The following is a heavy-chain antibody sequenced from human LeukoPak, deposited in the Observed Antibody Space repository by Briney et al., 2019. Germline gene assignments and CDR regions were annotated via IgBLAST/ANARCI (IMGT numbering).Heavy chain of an antibody. CDR1: GFTFGDST. Sequence: QPGGSLRLSCVASGFTFGDSTMHWVRQTPGKGLEWVSLISGDGVSTHYADSMRGRFTISRDNGKNSLYLQLNSLRTEDTAFYYCAKGYGSSGYYLGSDYWGQGTLVTVSS. CDR3: AKGYGSSGYYLGSDY. D-gene: IGHD3-22*01. V-gene: IGHV3-43*01. J-gene: IGHJ4*02. CDR2: ISGDGVST.